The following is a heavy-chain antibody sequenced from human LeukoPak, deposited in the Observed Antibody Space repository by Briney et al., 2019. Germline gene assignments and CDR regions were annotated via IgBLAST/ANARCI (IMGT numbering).Heavy chain of an antibody. CDR2: VFHSGTT. CDR1: GDSLTSHC. J-gene: IGHJ3*02. V-gene: IGHV4-59*08. D-gene: IGHD5-24*01. CDR3: ARRMATVTDAFDI. Sequence: PSETLSLTRNVSGDSLTSHCWSWIRQTPGKGLEWIGYVFHSGTTNYSPSLKSRVTISLDTSKKEFYLRLASMTAADNAVYYCARRMATVTDAFDIWGRGTMVSVSS.